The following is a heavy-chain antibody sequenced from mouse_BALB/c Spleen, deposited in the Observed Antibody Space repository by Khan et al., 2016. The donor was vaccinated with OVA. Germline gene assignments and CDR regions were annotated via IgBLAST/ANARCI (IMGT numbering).Heavy chain of an antibody. V-gene: IGHV1S136*01. D-gene: IGHD4-1*01. J-gene: IGHJ3*01. CDR3: AREASNWDFAVAY. CDR2: INPDNAGT. Sequence: VRLQQSGPELVKPGGSVKMSCKASGYTFTNYVMHWVKQKPGQGLEWIGYINPDNAGTRYNEKFKGKATLTSDKSSSTAYMELSSLTFEDSAVYYCAREASNWDFAVAYWGQGTLVTVSA. CDR1: GYTFTNYV.